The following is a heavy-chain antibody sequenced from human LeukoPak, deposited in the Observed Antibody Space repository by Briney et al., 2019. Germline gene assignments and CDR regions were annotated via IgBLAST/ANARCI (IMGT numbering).Heavy chain of an antibody. CDR1: GGSISSSNW. V-gene: IGHV4-4*02. CDR2: IYHSGST. D-gene: IGHD6-19*01. CDR3: ARAVHSSGWYPNWFDP. J-gene: IGHJ5*02. Sequence: SETLSLACAVSGGSISSSNWWSWVRQPPGKGLEWIGEIYHSGSTNYNPSLKSRVTISVDKSKSQFSLKLSSVTAADTAVYYCARAVHSSGWYPNWFDPWGQGTLVTVSS.